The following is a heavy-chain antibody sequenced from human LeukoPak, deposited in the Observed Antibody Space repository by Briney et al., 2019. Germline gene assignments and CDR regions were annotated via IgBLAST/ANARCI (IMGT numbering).Heavy chain of an antibody. CDR2: IYHSGST. V-gene: IGHV4-4*02. J-gene: IGHJ4*02. Sequence: PSETLSLTCAVSGGSISSSNWWSWVRQPPGKGLEWIGEIYHSGSTYYNPSLKSRVTISVDRSKNQFSLKLSSVTAADTAVYYCARVGPWANYYDSSGYYGPEYWGQGTLVTVSS. CDR1: GGSISSSNW. D-gene: IGHD3-22*01. CDR3: ARVGPWANYYDSSGYYGPEY.